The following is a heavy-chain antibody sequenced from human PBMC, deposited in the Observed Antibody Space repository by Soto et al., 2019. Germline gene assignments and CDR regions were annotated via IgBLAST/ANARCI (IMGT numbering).Heavy chain of an antibody. CDR2: IYSTGST. D-gene: IGHD3-10*01. Sequence: SETLSLTCTVSGGSIRSSSYWGWIRQPPGKGLEWIGSIYSTGSTNYNPSLKSRVTISVDTSKNQFSLKLSSVTAADTAVYYCARAPRGNYGYPSYFDYWGQGTLVTVSS. CDR3: ARAPRGNYGYPSYFDY. V-gene: IGHV4-39*07. CDR1: GGSIRSSSY. J-gene: IGHJ4*02.